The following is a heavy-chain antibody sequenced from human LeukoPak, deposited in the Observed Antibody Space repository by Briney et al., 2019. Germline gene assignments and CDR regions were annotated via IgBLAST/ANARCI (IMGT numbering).Heavy chain of an antibody. Sequence: QPGGSLRLSCAASGFTFSSYEMNWVRQAPGKGLEWVSYISRSGSTIYYADSVKGRFTISRDNSKNTLYLQMNSLRAEDTAVYYCARDRGLYYFDYWGQGTLVTVSS. CDR2: ISRSGSTI. CDR3: ARDRGLYYFDY. CDR1: GFTFSSYE. V-gene: IGHV3-48*03. J-gene: IGHJ4*02. D-gene: IGHD3-10*01.